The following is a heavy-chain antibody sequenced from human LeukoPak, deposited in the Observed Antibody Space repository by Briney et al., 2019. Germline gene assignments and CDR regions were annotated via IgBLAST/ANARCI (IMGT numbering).Heavy chain of an antibody. CDR2: INLSGST. Sequence: SETLSLTCAVYGGSFSGYYWSWIRQRPGKWLEWIGEINLSGSTNYNPSLKSRVTISVDTSKNQFSLKLSSVTAADTAVYYCARGKYSSSWYPYYYYGMDVWGQGTTVPVSS. D-gene: IGHD6-13*01. CDR3: ARGKYSSSWYPYYYYGMDV. CDR1: GGSFSGYY. J-gene: IGHJ6*02. V-gene: IGHV4-34*01.